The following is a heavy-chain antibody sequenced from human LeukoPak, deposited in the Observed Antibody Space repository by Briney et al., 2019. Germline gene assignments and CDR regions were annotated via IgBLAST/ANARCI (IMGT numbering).Heavy chain of an antibody. V-gene: IGHV3-53*01. J-gene: IGHJ4*02. Sequence: GGSLRLSCAASGFTVSSNYMSWVRQAPGKGLEWVSVIYSGGSTYYADSVKGRFTISRDNSKNTLYLQMNSLRAEDTAVYYCARETRSGSYGYWGQGTLVTVSP. CDR1: GFTVSSNY. D-gene: IGHD1-26*01. CDR2: IYSGGST. CDR3: ARETRSGSYGY.